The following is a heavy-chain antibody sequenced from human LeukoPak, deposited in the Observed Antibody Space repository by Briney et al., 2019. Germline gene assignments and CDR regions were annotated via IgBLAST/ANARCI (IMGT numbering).Heavy chain of an antibody. V-gene: IGHV3-23*01. D-gene: IGHD6-13*01. Sequence: PGGSLRLSCAASGFTFSSYAMSWVRQAPGKGLEWVSAISGSGGSTYYADSVKGRFTISRDNSKNTLYLQMNSLRAEDTAVYYCAKGVYSSSWGNYFDYWGQGTLVTVSS. CDR2: ISGSGGST. J-gene: IGHJ4*02. CDR1: GFTFSSYA. CDR3: AKGVYSSSWGNYFDY.